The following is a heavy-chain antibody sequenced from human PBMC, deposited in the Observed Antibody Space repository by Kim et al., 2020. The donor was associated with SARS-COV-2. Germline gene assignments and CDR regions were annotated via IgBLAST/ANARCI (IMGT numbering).Heavy chain of an antibody. CDR2: ISSSSSYI. CDR3: ANIAAAGPPAPDY. D-gene: IGHD6-13*01. CDR1: GFTFSSYS. J-gene: IGHJ4*02. V-gene: IGHV3-21*01. Sequence: GGSLRLSCAASGFTFSSYSMNWVRQAPGKGLEWVSSISSSSSYIYYADSVKGRFTISRDNAKNSLYLQMNSLRAEDTAVYYCANIAAAGPPAPDYWGQGTLVTVSS.